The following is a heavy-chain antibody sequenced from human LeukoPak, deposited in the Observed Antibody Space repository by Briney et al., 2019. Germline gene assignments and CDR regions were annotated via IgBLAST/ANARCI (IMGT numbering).Heavy chain of an antibody. CDR3: ASALEMATITGSYLSVFCYFDY. J-gene: IGHJ4*02. Sequence: PSQTLSLTCTVSGGSISSGSYYWSWIRQPAGKGLEWIGRIYTSGSTNYNPSLKSRVTISVDTSKNQFSLKLSSVTAADTAVYYCASALEMATITGSYLSVFCYFDYWGQGTLVTVSS. V-gene: IGHV4-61*02. D-gene: IGHD5-24*01. CDR2: IYTSGST. CDR1: GGSISSGSYY.